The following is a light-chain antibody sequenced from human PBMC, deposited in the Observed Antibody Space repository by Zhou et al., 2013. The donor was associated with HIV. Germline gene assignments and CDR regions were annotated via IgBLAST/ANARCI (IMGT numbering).Light chain of an antibody. CDR2: VAS. CDR1: QSVTSY. V-gene: IGKV1-39*01. J-gene: IGKJ1*01. Sequence: DIRMTQSPSSLSASVGDRVTITCRANQSVTSYLNWYQQRPRKAPKLLIYVASSLQSGVPSRFSGSGSGTEFTLTINSLQPEDFASYYCQQHNNYWTFGQGTKVEIK. CDR3: QQHNNYWT.